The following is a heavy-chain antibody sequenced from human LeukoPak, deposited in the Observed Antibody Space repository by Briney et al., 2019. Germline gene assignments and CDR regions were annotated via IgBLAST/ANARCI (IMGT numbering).Heavy chain of an antibody. CDR2: IYTSGST. D-gene: IGHD3-22*01. CDR1: GGSISSGSYY. V-gene: IGHV4-61*02. Sequence: TSETLSLTCTVSGGSISSGSYYWSWIRQPAGKGLEWIGRIYTSGSTNYNPSLKSRVTISVDTSKNQFSLKLSSVTAADTAVYYCARDAGSSGYYYALGAFDIWGQGTMVTVSS. J-gene: IGHJ3*02. CDR3: ARDAGSSGYYYALGAFDI.